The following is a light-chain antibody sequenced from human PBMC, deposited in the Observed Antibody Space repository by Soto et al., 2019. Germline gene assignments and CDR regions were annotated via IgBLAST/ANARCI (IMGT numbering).Light chain of an antibody. Sequence: QSVLTQPSSVSGAPGQRVTISCTGSSSNIGAGYDVHWYQQLPGTAPKLLIYGNGNRPSGVPDRFSGSKSGTSASLAITGLQAEDEADYYCQSYDSSLSGYVFGTGTKVTVL. CDR2: GNG. CDR3: QSYDSSLSGYV. J-gene: IGLJ1*01. V-gene: IGLV1-40*01. CDR1: SSNIGAGYD.